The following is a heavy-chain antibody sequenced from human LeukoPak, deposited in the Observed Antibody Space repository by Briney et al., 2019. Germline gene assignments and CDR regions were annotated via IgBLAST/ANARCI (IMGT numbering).Heavy chain of an antibody. CDR2: IHNSGST. Sequence: SETLSLTCTVSGGSISSYYWSWIRQPPGKGLEWIGYIHNSGSTNYNPSLKSRVTFSVDTTKNQLSLKLRSVTAADTALYYCARHLDWDSGGDAFDIWGQGTMVTVSP. CDR1: GGSISSYY. CDR3: ARHLDWDSGGDAFDI. D-gene: IGHD3/OR15-3a*01. J-gene: IGHJ3*02. V-gene: IGHV4-59*08.